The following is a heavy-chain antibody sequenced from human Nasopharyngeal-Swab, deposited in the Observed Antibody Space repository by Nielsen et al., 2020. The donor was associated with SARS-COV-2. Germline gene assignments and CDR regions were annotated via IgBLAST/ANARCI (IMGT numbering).Heavy chain of an antibody. CDR1: GGSISSYY. CDR2: IYYSGST. V-gene: IGHV4-59*12. CDR3: ARGSYCSSTSCYWDY. D-gene: IGHD2-2*01. Sequence: SETLSLTCTVSGGSISSYYWSWIRQPPGKGLEWIGYIYYSGSTNYNPSLKSRVTISVDTSKNQFSLKLSSVTAADTAVYYCARGSYCSSTSCYWDYWGQGTLVTVSS. J-gene: IGHJ4*02.